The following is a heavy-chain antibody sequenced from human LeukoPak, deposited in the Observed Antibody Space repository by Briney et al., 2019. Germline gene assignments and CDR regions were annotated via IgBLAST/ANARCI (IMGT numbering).Heavy chain of an antibody. D-gene: IGHD1-1*01. V-gene: IGHV3-53*01. CDR1: GFTVSSNY. Sequence: GGSLRLSCKVSGFTVSSNYMSWVRQAPGKGMEWVSIIHSVGDTFYADSVKGRFTISRDNSNNMVYLQMNSLTVEDTAVYYCARQGTGLDYWGQGTLVTVSS. CDR3: ARQGTGLDY. CDR2: IHSVGDT. J-gene: IGHJ4*02.